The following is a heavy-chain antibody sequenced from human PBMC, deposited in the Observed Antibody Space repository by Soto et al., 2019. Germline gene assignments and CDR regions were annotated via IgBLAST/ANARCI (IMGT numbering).Heavy chain of an antibody. V-gene: IGHV4-31*03. CDR2: IYYSGST. Sequence: PSETLSLTCTVSGGSISSGGYYWSWIRQHPGKGLEWIGYIYYSGSTYYNPSLKSRVTISVDTSKNQFSLKLGSVTAADTAVYYCARDSIAARRYYYYYGMDVWGQGTTVTVSS. CDR3: ARDSIAARRYYYYYGMDV. CDR1: GGSISSGGYY. D-gene: IGHD6-6*01. J-gene: IGHJ6*02.